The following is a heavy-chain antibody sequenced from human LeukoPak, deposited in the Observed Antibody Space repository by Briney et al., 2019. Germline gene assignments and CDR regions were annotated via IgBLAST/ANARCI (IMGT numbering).Heavy chain of an antibody. CDR3: AKEGQRGSYGVYDDYH. D-gene: IGHD5/OR15-5a*01. CDR2: ISNDETNK. Sequence: PGRSLRLSCAASGFTFSRDGMHWVRQAPGKGLEWVAVISNDETNKYYTDSVRGRFTISRDNSKNMVYLQMNSLRVEDTAVYYCAKEGQRGSYGVYDDYHWGQGTLVSVS. V-gene: IGHV3-30*18. J-gene: IGHJ5*02. CDR1: GFTFSRDG.